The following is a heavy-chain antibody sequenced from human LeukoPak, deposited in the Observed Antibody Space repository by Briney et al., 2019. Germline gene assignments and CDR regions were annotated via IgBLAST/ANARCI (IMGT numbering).Heavy chain of an antibody. CDR1: GFTFSSYA. D-gene: IGHD4-17*01. CDR2: ISGSGGST. Sequence: PGGSLRLSCAASGFTFSSYAMHWVRQAPGKGLEWVSAISGSGGSTYYADSVKGRFTISRDNSKNTLYLQMNSLRAEDTAVYYCATRRDYGDYVPTLFDYWGQGTLVTVSS. J-gene: IGHJ4*02. CDR3: ATRRDYGDYVPTLFDY. V-gene: IGHV3-23*01.